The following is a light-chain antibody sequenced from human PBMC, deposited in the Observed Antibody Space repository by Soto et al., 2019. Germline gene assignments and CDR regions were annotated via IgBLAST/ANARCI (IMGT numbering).Light chain of an antibody. CDR2: AES. CDR3: QQTYSTWT. J-gene: IGKJ1*01. CDR1: QSISNH. V-gene: IGKV1-39*01. Sequence: DIQMTQSPSSLYASVEDRVIITCRASQSISNHLNWYQQKPGKSPKLLIFAESSLQSGVPSRFSGSASGTDFTLTISSLQPEDFATYYCQQTYSTWTVGQGTKVDNK.